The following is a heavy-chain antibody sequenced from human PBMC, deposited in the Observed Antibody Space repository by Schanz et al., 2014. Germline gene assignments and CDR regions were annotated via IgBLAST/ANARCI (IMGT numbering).Heavy chain of an antibody. V-gene: IGHV3-23*01. CDR2: ISGSGGST. CDR3: AKDAENTAMITDYFDY. J-gene: IGHJ4*02. CDR1: GFTFSAYA. Sequence: EVQLLESGGGLVQPGGSLRLSCAASGFTFSAYAMTWVRQIPGKGLEWVSAISGSGGSTYYADSVKGRFTISRDNSKTTVYLQMNSLRAEDTAVYYCAKDAENTAMITDYFDYWGQGTLVTVSS. D-gene: IGHD5-18*01.